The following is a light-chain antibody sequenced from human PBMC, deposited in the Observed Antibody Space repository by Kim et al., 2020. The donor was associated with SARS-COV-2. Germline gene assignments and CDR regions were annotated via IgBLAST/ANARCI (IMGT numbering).Light chain of an antibody. V-gene: IGKV1-27*01. Sequence: DIQLTQSPSSLSASVGDRVTITCRANKYFSNCLAWYQQKPGRVPSLLIYAASTLQSGVPSRFSGSGSGTDFTLTISSLQPEDVATYYCQKYDDAPLTFGQGTRLEIK. J-gene: IGKJ5*01. CDR2: AAS. CDR1: KYFSNC. CDR3: QKYDDAPLT.